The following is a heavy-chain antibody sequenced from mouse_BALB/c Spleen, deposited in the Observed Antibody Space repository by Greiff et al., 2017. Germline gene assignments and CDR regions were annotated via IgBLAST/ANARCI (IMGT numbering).Heavy chain of an antibody. V-gene: IGHV1-69*02. CDR3: ARSDGNYGWFAY. J-gene: IGHJ3*01. Sequence: VQLQQSGAELVKPGASVKLSCKASGYTFTSYWMHWVKQRPGQGLEWIGEIDPSDSYTNYNQKFKGKATLTVDKSSSTAYMQLSSLTSEDSAVYYCARSDGNYGWFAYWGQGTLVTVSA. D-gene: IGHD2-1*01. CDR1: GYTFTSYW. CDR2: IDPSDSYT.